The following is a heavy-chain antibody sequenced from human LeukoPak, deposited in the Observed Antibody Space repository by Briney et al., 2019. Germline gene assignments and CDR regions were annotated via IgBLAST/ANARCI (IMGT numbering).Heavy chain of an antibody. CDR3: ARVISSWSDY. V-gene: IGHV1-46*01. CDR1: GGTFSSYA. CDR2: INPSGGST. J-gene: IGHJ4*02. D-gene: IGHD6-13*01. Sequence: ASVKVSCKASGGTFSSYAISWVRQAPGQGPEWMGIINPSGGSTSYAQKFQGRLTMTRDTSTSTVYMELSSLRSEDTAVYYCARVISSWSDYWGQGTLVTVSS.